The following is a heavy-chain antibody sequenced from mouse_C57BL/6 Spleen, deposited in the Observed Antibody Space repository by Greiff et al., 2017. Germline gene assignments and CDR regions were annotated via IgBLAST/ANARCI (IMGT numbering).Heavy chain of an antibody. CDR2: IDPNSGGT. J-gene: IGHJ2*01. D-gene: IGHD1-1*01. CDR3: ARSITTVVATDFDY. V-gene: IGHV1-72*01. CDR1: GYTFTSYW. Sequence: QVQLQQPGAELVKPGASVKLSCKASGYTFTSYWMHWVKQRPGRGLAWIGRIDPNSGGTKYNEQFKSTSTLTVDKPSSTAYMHLSSLTSEDSAVYYCARSITTVVATDFDYWGQGTTLTVSS.